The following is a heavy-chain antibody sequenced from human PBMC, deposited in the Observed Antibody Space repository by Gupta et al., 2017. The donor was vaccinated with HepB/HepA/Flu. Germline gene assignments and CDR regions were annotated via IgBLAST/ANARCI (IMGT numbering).Heavy chain of an antibody. Sequence: QVELVESGGGLVEPGGSLRLSCAASGFTFRDYYMTWFRQVPGKGLEWVSLISASGSAIDYRDSLKGRFSISRDNAKNSLYLQMNSLRVEDTAMNYCARVGAGAGTWGWFDPWGQGTLVIVSS. CDR3: ARVGAGAGTWGWFDP. CDR1: GFTFRDYY. D-gene: IGHD6-13*01. CDR2: ISASGSAI. V-gene: IGHV3-11*01. J-gene: IGHJ5*02.